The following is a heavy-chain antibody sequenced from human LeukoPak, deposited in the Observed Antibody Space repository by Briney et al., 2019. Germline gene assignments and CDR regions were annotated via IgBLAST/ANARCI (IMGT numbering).Heavy chain of an antibody. V-gene: IGHV1-46*03. CDR2: ISPSGGST. CDR1: GYTFTSYY. Sequence: ASVKVSCKASGYTFTSYYMHWVRQAPGQGLEWMGIISPSGGSTSYAQKFQGRVTMTRDTSTSTVYMELSSLRSEDTAVYYCARDPGYCSSTSCYDNWFDPWGQGTLVTVSS. J-gene: IGHJ5*02. D-gene: IGHD2-2*01. CDR3: ARDPGYCSSTSCYDNWFDP.